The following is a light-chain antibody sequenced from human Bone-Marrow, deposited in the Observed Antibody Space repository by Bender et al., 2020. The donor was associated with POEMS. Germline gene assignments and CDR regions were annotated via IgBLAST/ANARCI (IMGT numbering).Light chain of an antibody. V-gene: IGLV2-8*01. J-gene: IGLJ3*02. CDR3: SSWDDSLSGWV. CDR2: EVS. Sequence: QAALTQPPSASGSPGQSVTISCTGTSSDVGAYNYVSWYQQHPGKAPKLMIFEVSKRPSGVPARFSGSKSGTSASLAISDIQSEDEGDYYCSSWDDSLSGWVFGGGTKLTVL. CDR1: SSDVGAYNY.